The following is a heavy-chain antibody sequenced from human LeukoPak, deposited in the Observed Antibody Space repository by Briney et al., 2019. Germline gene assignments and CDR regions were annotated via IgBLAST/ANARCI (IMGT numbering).Heavy chain of an antibody. V-gene: IGHV3-11*06. Sequence: GGSLRLSCAAPGFTFSDYYMSWIRQAPGKGLEWVSYISTTGTYTNYADSVKGRFTISRDNGKKSLYLQMNSLRAEDTAVYYCATRGGSGWYEGWGQGTLVTVSS. D-gene: IGHD6-19*01. CDR3: ATRGGSGWYEG. CDR1: GFTFSDYY. J-gene: IGHJ4*02. CDR2: ISTTGTYT.